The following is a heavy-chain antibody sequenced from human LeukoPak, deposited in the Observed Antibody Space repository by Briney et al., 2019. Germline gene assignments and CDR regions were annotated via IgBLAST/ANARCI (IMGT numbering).Heavy chain of an antibody. CDR3: ASLKWESLPLDY. CDR1: GFTVSSNY. D-gene: IGHD1-26*01. J-gene: IGHJ4*02. CDR2: IYSGGST. V-gene: IGHV3-53*01. Sequence: GESLRLSCAAAGFTVSSNYMSWVRQAPGKGLEWVSLIYSGGSTCYADSVKGRFTISRDNSKNTLYLQMNSLRAEDTAVYFCASLKWESLPLDYWGQGTLVTVPS.